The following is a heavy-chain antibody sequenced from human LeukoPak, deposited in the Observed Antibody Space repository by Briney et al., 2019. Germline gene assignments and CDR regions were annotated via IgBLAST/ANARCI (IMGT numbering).Heavy chain of an antibody. CDR2: INWNGGST. CDR3: ARNGYDILTGYYIPFDY. CDR1: GFTFDDYG. J-gene: IGHJ4*02. Sequence: GGSLRLSCAASGFTFDDYGMSWVRQAPGKGLEWVSGINWNGGSTGYADSVKGRFTISRDNAKNSLYLQMNSLRAEDTAVYYCARNGYDILTGYYIPFDYWGQGTLVTVSS. V-gene: IGHV3-20*04. D-gene: IGHD3-9*01.